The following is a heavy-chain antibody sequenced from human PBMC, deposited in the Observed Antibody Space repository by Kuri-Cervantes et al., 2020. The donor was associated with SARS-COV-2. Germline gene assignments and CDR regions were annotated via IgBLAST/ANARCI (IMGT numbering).Heavy chain of an antibody. CDR2: ISYDGSNK. Sequence: GGSLRLSCAASGFTFSSYAMHWVRQAPGKGLEWVAVISYDGSNKYYADSVKGRFTISRDNSKNTLYLQMNSLRAEDTAVYYCARGHQGLLCFGYQVDIWGQGTMVTVSS. V-gene: IGHV3-30-3*01. D-gene: IGHD3-10*01. J-gene: IGHJ3*02. CDR1: GFTFSSYA. CDR3: ARGHQGLLCFGYQVDI.